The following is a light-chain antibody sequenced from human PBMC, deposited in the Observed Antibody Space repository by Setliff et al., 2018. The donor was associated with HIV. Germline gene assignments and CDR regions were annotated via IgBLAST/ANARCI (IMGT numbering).Light chain of an antibody. V-gene: IGLV2-11*01. CDR2: DVT. J-gene: IGLJ1*01. CDR1: SSDIGTYNY. CDR3: CSYAGSYTYV. Sequence: QSALTQPASVSGSPGQSVTFSCSGSSSDIGTYNYVSWYQQHPGKAPKLIIFDVTRRPSGVPDRFSGSKSGNTASLTISGLQPEDEADYYCCSYAGSYTYVFGTGTKVTVL.